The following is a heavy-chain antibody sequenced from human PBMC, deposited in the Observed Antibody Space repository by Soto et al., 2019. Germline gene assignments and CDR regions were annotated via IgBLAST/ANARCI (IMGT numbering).Heavy chain of an antibody. CDR3: ARELLYGTGSHDYLYYGMDV. CDR1: GFSFSISP. Sequence: GGSLRLSCAASGFSFSISPMHWVRQAPGKGPEWVALISYDGTNKFYADSVKGRFTISRDNSKSTLYLQVDSLRPEDAAVYYCARELLYGTGSHDYLYYGMDVWCNGTTVTVSS. CDR2: ISYDGTNK. V-gene: IGHV3-30-3*01. J-gene: IGHJ6*04. D-gene: IGHD3-10*01.